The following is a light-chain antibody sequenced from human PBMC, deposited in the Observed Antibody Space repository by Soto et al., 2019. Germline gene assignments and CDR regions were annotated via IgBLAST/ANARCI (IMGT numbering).Light chain of an antibody. V-gene: IGLV2-14*02. CDR1: SGDVGSYNL. Sequence: QSVLTQPASVSGSPGQSITISCTGTSGDVGSYNLVSWYLHHPGQAPQLLIYDVHNRPSGISARFSGSKSGNTASLTISGLQPEDTALYYCCSYTRSGTLSFGGGTKLTVL. J-gene: IGLJ2*01. CDR2: DVH. CDR3: CSYTRSGTLS.